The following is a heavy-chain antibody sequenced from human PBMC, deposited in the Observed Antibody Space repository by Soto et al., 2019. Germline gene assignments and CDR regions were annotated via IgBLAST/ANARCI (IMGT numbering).Heavy chain of an antibody. V-gene: IGHV3-23*01. Sequence: EVQLLESGGGLVQPGGSLRLSCAASGFTFSSYAMSWVRQAPGKGLEWVSAISGSGGSTYYADSVKGRFTISRDNSKNTLYLQMNSLRAEDTAVYYCAKTIITMVRGVENYFDYWGQGTLVTVSS. D-gene: IGHD3-10*01. CDR3: AKTIITMVRGVENYFDY. CDR1: GFTFSSYA. CDR2: ISGSGGST. J-gene: IGHJ4*02.